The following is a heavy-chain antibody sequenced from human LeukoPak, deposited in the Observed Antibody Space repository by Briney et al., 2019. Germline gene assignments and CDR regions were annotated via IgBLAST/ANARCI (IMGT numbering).Heavy chain of an antibody. CDR1: GYTFTNYD. D-gene: IGHD3-22*01. J-gene: IGHJ3*02. CDR2: MNPNSGYT. CDR3: ARGYYDSSGYGPDAFDI. Sequence: GASVKVSCKASGYTFTNYDINWVRQATGHGLEWMGWMNPNSGYTGYAQKFQGRVTITRKTSISTAYMELSSLRSEDTAVYYCARGYYDSSGYGPDAFDIWGQGTMVTVSS. V-gene: IGHV1-8*03.